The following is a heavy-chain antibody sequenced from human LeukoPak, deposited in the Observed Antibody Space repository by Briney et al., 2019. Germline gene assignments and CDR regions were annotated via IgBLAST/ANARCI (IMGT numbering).Heavy chain of an antibody. Sequence: RPSETLSLTCTVSGGSISSSSYSWGWIRQPPGKGLEWIGSIYYSGTTYYNPSLKSRVTISVDTSKIQFSLKLSSVAATDTAVYFCARLRFDFWSGYTHSYFDYWGQGTLVTVSS. V-gene: IGHV4-39*01. D-gene: IGHD3-3*01. CDR2: IYYSGTT. CDR3: ARLRFDFWSGYTHSYFDY. CDR1: GGSISSSSYS. J-gene: IGHJ4*02.